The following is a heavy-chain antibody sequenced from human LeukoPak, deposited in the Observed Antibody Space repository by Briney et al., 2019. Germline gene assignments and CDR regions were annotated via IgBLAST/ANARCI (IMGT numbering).Heavy chain of an antibody. CDR1: GYSFTGYG. CDR3: ARRLREPDVFDI. J-gene: IGHJ3*02. V-gene: IGHV1-18*01. D-gene: IGHD1-26*01. Sequence: ASVKVSCKASGYSFTGYGMSWVRQAPGQGLEWMGWSSAYNGDTNYAQNLQGRVTMATDTSTSTAHMELRSLRSDDTAVYYCARRLREPDVFDIWGQGTMVTVSS. CDR2: SSAYNGDT.